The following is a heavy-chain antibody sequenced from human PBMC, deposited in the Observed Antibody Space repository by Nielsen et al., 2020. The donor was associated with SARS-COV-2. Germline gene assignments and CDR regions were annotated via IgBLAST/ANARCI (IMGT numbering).Heavy chain of an antibody. CDR3: AREGAGSGWHEDYFDY. J-gene: IGHJ4*02. V-gene: IGHV3-53*01. CDR2: IYSDGST. Sequence: GGSLRLSCAASGFTVSRNDMNWVRQAPGKGLQWVSLIYSDGSTKYADSVKGRFTISRDNSKNTLYLQMNSLRAEDTAVYYCAREGAGSGWHEDYFDYWGQGTLVTVSS. D-gene: IGHD6-19*01. CDR1: GFTVSRND.